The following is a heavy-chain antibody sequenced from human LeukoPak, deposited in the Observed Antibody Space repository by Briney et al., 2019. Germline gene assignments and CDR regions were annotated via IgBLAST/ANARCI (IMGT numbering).Heavy chain of an antibody. J-gene: IGHJ4*02. CDR3: AKPMDQNQLLGFDY. Sequence: GGSLRLSCAASGFTFSSYGMHWVRQAPGKGLEWVAFIRYDGSNKYYTDSVKGRLTISRDNSKNTLYLQMNSLRAEDTAVYYCAKPMDQNQLLGFDYWGQGTLVTVSS. CDR2: IRYDGSNK. D-gene: IGHD2-2*01. V-gene: IGHV3-30*02. CDR1: GFTFSSYG.